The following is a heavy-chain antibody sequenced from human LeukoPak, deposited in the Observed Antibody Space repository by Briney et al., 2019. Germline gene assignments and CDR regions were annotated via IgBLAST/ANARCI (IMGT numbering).Heavy chain of an antibody. D-gene: IGHD5-24*01. Sequence: GASLRLCCAASGFTFSSYAMSWVRQAPGKGLEWVSAISGSGGSTYYADSVKGRFTISRDNSKNTLYLQMNSLRAEDTAVYYCAKDRRGWLQSNFDYWGQGTLVTVSS. CDR2: ISGSGGST. V-gene: IGHV3-23*01. CDR3: AKDRRGWLQSNFDY. CDR1: GFTFSSYA. J-gene: IGHJ4*02.